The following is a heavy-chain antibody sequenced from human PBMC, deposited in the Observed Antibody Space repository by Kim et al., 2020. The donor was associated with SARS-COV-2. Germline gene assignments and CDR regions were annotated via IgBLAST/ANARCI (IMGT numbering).Heavy chain of an antibody. V-gene: IGHV3-23*01. D-gene: IGHD6-19*01. CDR2: ISGSGGST. Sequence: GGSLRLSCAASGFTFSSYAMSWVRQAPGKGLEWVSAISGSGGSTYYADSVKGRFTISRDNSKNTLYLQMNSLRAEDTAVYYCARGGQWLPYNWFDPWGQGTLVTVSS. CDR3: ARGGQWLPYNWFDP. J-gene: IGHJ5*02. CDR1: GFTFSSYA.